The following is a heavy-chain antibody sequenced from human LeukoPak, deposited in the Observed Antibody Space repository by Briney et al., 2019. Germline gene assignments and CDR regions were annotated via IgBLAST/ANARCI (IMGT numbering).Heavy chain of an antibody. Sequence: GSLRLSCTTSGFTFGDYAMSWFRQAPGKGLEWVAFIRYDGSNKYYADSVKGRFTISRDNSKNTLYLQMNSLRAEDTAVYYCAKIMSYDSSGYYYLLPDYWGQGTLVTVSS. CDR2: IRYDGSNK. D-gene: IGHD3-22*01. CDR1: GFTFGDYA. V-gene: IGHV3-30*02. CDR3: AKIMSYDSSGYYYLLPDY. J-gene: IGHJ4*02.